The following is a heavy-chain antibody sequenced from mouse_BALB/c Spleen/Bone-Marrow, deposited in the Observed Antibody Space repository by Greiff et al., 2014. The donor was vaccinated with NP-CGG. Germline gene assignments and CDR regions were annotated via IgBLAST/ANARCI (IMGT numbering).Heavy chain of an antibody. J-gene: IGHJ4*01. Sequence: DVQLVESGPDLVKPSQSLSLTCTVTGYSITSYYSWHWIRQFPGNKLEWMGYLHYSGITVYNPSLKSRISITRDTSNNQFFLQLNSVTTEDTATYYCARFAGTPYTMDYWGQGTSVTVSS. V-gene: IGHV3-1*02. CDR1: GYSITSYYS. D-gene: IGHD4-1*01. CDR2: LHYSGIT. CDR3: ARFAGTPYTMDY.